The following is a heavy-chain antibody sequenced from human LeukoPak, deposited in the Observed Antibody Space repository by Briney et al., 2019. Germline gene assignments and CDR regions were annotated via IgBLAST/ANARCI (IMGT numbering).Heavy chain of an antibody. J-gene: IGHJ6*03. D-gene: IGHD1-14*01. Sequence: PGVSLRLSCAASAFTFSSYWMSWVRQAPGKGLEWVANIKQDGSEENYVDSVKGRFTISRDNDKNSLYLQMNSMRAEDTAVYYCAREHNAYYYYMDAWGKGTTVTVSS. CDR1: AFTFSSYW. CDR2: IKQDGSEE. V-gene: IGHV3-7*01. CDR3: AREHNAYYYYMDA.